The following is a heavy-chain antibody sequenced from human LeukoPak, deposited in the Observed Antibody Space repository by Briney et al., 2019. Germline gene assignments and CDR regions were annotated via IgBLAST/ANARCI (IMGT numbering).Heavy chain of an antibody. CDR1: GGSFSGYY. CDR2: INHSGST. CDR3: ARGGLGPYSSSWYSD. D-gene: IGHD6-13*01. V-gene: IGHV4-34*01. Sequence: PSETLSLTCGVYGGSFSGYYWSWIRQPPGKGLEWIGEINHSGSTNYNPSLKSRVTISVDTSKNQFSLKLSSVTAADTAVYYCARGGLGPYSSSWYSDWGQGTLVTVSS. J-gene: IGHJ4*02.